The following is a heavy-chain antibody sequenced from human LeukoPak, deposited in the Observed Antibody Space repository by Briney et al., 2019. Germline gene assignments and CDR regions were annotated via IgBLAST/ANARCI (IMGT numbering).Heavy chain of an antibody. CDR2: IYSGGST. D-gene: IGHD4-11*01. CDR3: ARDRAQDYSNLGY. V-gene: IGHV3-66*01. CDR1: GFTFSSYS. Sequence: GGSLRLSCAASGFTFSSYSMNWVRQAPGKGLEWVSVIYSGGSTYYADSVKGRFTISRDNSKNTLYLQMNSLRAEDTAVYYCARDRAQDYSNLGYWGQGTLVTVSS. J-gene: IGHJ4*02.